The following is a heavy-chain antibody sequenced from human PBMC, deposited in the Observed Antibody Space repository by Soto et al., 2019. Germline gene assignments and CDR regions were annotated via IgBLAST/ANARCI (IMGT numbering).Heavy chain of an antibody. D-gene: IGHD3-22*01. CDR1: GGSISSYY. CDR2: IYYSGST. J-gene: IGHJ5*02. Sequence: SETLSLTCTVSGGSISSYYWSWIRQPPGKGLERIGYIYYSGSTNYNPSLKSRVTISVDTSKNQFSLKPSSVTAASAAVYDCARDLGDCYDSSCYYNGDWFDPWGQGTLVTVSS. CDR3: ARDLGDCYDSSCYYNGDWFDP. V-gene: IGHV4-59*01.